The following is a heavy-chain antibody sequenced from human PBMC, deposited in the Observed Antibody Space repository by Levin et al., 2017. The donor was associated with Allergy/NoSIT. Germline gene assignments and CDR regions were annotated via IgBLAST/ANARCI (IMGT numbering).Heavy chain of an antibody. CDR3: VKDLKAVAASYYYYGMDV. J-gene: IGHJ6*02. CDR1: GFTFSNYA. D-gene: IGHD6-19*01. V-gene: IGHV3-23*01. Sequence: GGSLRLSCAASGFTFSNYAMSWVRQAPGKGLEWVSAISGTGGSTYYADSVKGRFTISRDNSKNTLYLQMNSLRAEDTAVYFCVKDLKAVAASYYYYGMDVWGQGTTVIVSS. CDR2: ISGTGGST.